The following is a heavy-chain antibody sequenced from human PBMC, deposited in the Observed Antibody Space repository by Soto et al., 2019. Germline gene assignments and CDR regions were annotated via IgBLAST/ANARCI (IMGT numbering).Heavy chain of an antibody. J-gene: IGHJ4*02. CDR3: ARPPGDIGSGYYDY. V-gene: IGHV1-2*02. CDR2: INPNSGGT. Sequence: QVQLVQSGAEVKKPGASVRVSCKASGYTFTGYYMHWVRQAPGQGLEWMGWINPNSGGTNYAQNFQGRVTMTRDTSISTAYMELSSLKSDDTAVYYCARPPGDIGSGYYDYWGQGTLVTVSS. D-gene: IGHD3-22*01. CDR1: GYTFTGYY.